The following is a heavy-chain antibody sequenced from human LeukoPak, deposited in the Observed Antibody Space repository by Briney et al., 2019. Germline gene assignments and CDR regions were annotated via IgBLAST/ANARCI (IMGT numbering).Heavy chain of an antibody. J-gene: IGHJ4*02. Sequence: PSETLSLTCTVSGGSISSYYWSWIRQPPGKGMEWIGYIYYSGSTNYNPSLNSRVTISVHTSKNQFSLKLSSVTAADTAVYYCARITEYYFDYWGQGTLVTVSS. CDR3: ARITEYYFDY. V-gene: IGHV4-59*01. D-gene: IGHD3-16*01. CDR1: GGSISSYY. CDR2: IYYSGST.